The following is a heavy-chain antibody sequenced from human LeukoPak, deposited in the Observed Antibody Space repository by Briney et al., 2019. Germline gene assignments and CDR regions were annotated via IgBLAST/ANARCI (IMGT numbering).Heavy chain of an antibody. J-gene: IGHJ4*02. CDR2: INHSGST. CDR1: GGSISSSSYY. D-gene: IGHD3-16*02. V-gene: IGHV4-39*07. CDR3: ARDDYDYVWGSYRSGPFDY. Sequence: PSETLSLTCTVSGGSISSSSYYWGWIRQPPGKGLEWIGEINHSGSTNYNPSLKSRVTISVDTSKNQFSLKLSSVTAADTAVYYCARDDYDYVWGSYRSGPFDYWGQGTLVTVSS.